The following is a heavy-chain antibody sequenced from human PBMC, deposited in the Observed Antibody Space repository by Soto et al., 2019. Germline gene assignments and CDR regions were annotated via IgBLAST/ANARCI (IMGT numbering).Heavy chain of an antibody. CDR3: ARPYSEAGTKNFAY. V-gene: IGHV3-23*01. Sequence: EVQLLESGGGLVQPGGSLRLSCAASGFPFSSYAMSWVRQAPGKGLEWVSGITGSGGSTYYADSVKGRFTISRDNYKNMMYVQMKSLRAEATAVYYCARPYSEAGTKNFAYWAQGTLVTVSS. D-gene: IGHD6-19*01. CDR2: ITGSGGST. CDR1: GFPFSSYA. J-gene: IGHJ4*02.